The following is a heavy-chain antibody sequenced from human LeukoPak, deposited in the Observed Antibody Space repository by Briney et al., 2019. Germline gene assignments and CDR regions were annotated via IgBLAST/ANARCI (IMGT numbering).Heavy chain of an antibody. J-gene: IGHJ4*02. Sequence: GASVKVSCKGSGYTFTDYYRHWVRQAPGQGLEWMGWINPNSGGTNSAQKFQGRVTMTRDTSVSILYMELSSLRSDDTAVYYCARQVGATTGYGYWGQGTLVTVSS. CDR3: ARQVGATTGYGY. V-gene: IGHV1-2*02. D-gene: IGHD1-26*01. CDR1: GYTFTDYY. CDR2: INPNSGGT.